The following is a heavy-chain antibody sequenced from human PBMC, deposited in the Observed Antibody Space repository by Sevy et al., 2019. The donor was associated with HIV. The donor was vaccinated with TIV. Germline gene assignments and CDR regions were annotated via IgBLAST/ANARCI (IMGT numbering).Heavy chain of an antibody. Sequence: ASVKVSCEACGDTFTNYYIHWVRQAPGQGLEWMGIISPDGDSANYTQQFQGRVTMTRDTSTSTIYMELSSLRSEDTAVYYCVRADPAQHFDSWGQGTLVTVSS. J-gene: IGHJ4*02. V-gene: IGHV1-46*01. CDR1: GDTFTNYY. CDR2: ISPDGDSA. CDR3: VRADPAQHFDS.